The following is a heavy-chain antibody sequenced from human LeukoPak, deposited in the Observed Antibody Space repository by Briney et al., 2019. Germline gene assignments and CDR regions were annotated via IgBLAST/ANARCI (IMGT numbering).Heavy chain of an antibody. CDR2: IYSDGST. J-gene: IGHJ4*02. CDR1: GFTVSSNY. Sequence: GGSLGLSCAASGFTVSSNYMSWVRQAPGKGLEWVSVIYSDGSTYYADSVKGRFTISRDNSKNTLYLQMNSLRAEDTAVYYCARIKRENIAAAGTVDYWGQGTLVTVSS. D-gene: IGHD6-13*01. CDR3: ARIKRENIAAAGTVDY. V-gene: IGHV3-66*01.